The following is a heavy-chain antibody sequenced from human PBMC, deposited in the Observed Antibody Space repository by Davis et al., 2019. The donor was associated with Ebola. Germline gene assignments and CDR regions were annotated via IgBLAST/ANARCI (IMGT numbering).Heavy chain of an antibody. V-gene: IGHV3-23*01. D-gene: IGHD1-26*01. CDR1: GFTFSSYW. Sequence: GESLKISCAASGFTFSSYWMSWVRQAPGKGLEWVSAICGSGDSTFNADSVKGRFTISRDNAKNTLYLQMNNLRVEDTAVYYCATLPGYYWGQGTLVTVSS. CDR3: ATLPGYY. J-gene: IGHJ4*02. CDR2: ICGSGDST.